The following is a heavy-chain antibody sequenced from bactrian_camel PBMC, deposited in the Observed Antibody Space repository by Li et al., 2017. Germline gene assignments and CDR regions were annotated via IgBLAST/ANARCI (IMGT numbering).Heavy chain of an antibody. Sequence: VQLVESGGGSVQSGGSLRLSCTASGNSFSGYCMGWFRQASGQEREGVAAIDHDGRSSYAPSVLGRFTISQHNHTRYLQMNDLKPEDTAIYYCAARRYDGGFCPRSIRPYQFWGQGTQVTVS. V-gene: IGHV3S53*01. J-gene: IGHJ4*01. CDR2: IDHDGRS. CDR1: GNSFSGYC. D-gene: IGHD3*01. CDR3: AARRYDGGFCPRSIRPYQF.